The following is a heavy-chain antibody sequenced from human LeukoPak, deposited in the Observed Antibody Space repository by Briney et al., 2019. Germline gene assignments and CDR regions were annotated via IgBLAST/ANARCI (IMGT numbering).Heavy chain of an antibody. CDR3: ASAKYSSGDFDY. Sequence: SETLSLTCTVSGGSISSYYWSWIRQPPGKGLEWIGYIYYSGSTNYNPSLKSRVTISVDTSKNQFSLKLSSVTAADTAVYYCASAKYSSGDFDYWGQGTLVTVSS. D-gene: IGHD6-19*01. CDR1: GGSISSYY. CDR2: IYYSGST. V-gene: IGHV4-59*01. J-gene: IGHJ4*02.